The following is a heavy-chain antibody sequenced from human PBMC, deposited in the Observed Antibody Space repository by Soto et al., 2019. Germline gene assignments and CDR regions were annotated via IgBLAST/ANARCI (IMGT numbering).Heavy chain of an antibody. CDR3: AREERLTYYGGKTWYFDL. CDR1: GYTFTGYY. J-gene: IGHJ2*01. V-gene: IGHV1-2*02. Sequence: QVQLVQSGAEVKKPGASVKVSCKASGYTFTGYYMHWVRQAPGQGLEWMGWINPNSGGTNYAQKFQGRVTMTRDTSISTAYMELSRLRSDDTAVYYCAREERLTYYGGKTWYFDLWGRGTLVTVSS. CDR2: INPNSGGT. D-gene: IGHD4-17*01.